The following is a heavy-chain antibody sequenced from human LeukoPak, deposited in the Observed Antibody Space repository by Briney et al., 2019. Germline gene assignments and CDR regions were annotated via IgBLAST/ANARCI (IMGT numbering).Heavy chain of an antibody. CDR3: ARSRDTWADY. CDR1: GGSISSGNFY. CDR2: IYHSGST. Sequence: SQTLSLTCSVSGGSISSGNFYWSWIRQPPGRGLEWIGYIYHSGSTYYNPSLKSRVTISVDWSKNQFSLKLSSVTAAHTAVYYCARSRDTWADYWGQGTLITVSS. D-gene: IGHD1-26*01. J-gene: IGHJ4*02. V-gene: IGHV4-30-2*01.